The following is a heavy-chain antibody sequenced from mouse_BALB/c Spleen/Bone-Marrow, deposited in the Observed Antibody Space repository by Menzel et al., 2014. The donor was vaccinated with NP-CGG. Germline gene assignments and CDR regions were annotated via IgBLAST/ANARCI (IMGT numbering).Heavy chain of an antibody. V-gene: IGHV4-1*02. CDR3: ARLHYYGYGAY. CDR2: INPDRSTI. J-gene: IGHJ3*01. CDR1: GFDFSTFW. D-gene: IGHD1-2*01. Sequence: EVMLVESGGGLVQPGGSLKLSCAASGFDFSTFWMSWVRQAPGKGLEWTGEINPDRSTINYRPSLKDKFIISRDNAKNTLYLLMSKVRSEDTALYYCARLHYYGYGAYWGQGTLVTVSA.